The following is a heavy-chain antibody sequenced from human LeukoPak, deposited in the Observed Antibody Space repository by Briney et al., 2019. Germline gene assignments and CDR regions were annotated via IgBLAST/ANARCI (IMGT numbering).Heavy chain of an antibody. D-gene: IGHD6-19*01. Sequence: GGSLKLSCAASGFTFSGSATHWVRQASGKGLEWVGRIRSKANSYATAYAASVKGRFTISRDDSKKTAYLQMNSLKTEDTAVYYCTSGIAVAGSETFDYWGQGTLVTVSS. V-gene: IGHV3-73*01. CDR1: GFTFSGSA. J-gene: IGHJ4*02. CDR3: TSGIAVAGSETFDY. CDR2: IRSKANSYAT.